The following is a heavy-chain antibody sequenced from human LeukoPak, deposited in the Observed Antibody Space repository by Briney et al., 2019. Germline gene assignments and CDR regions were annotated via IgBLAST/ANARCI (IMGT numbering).Heavy chain of an antibody. CDR1: GGSISSYY. CDR2: IYYSGST. D-gene: IGHD1-26*01. J-gene: IGHJ4*02. CDR3: ARGGRSGSYYIDY. Sequence: SETLSLTCTVSGGSISSYYWSWIRQPPGKGLEWIGYIYYSGSTNYNPSLKSRVTISVDTSKNQFSLKLSSVTAADTPVYYCARGGRSGSYYIDYWGRGTLVTVSS. V-gene: IGHV4-59*01.